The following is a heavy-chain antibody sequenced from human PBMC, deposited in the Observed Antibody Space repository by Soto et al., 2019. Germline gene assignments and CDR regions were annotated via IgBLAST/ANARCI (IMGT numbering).Heavy chain of an antibody. J-gene: IGHJ6*02. Sequence: QVQLQESGPGLVKPSETLSLTCTVSGGSISSYYWSWIRQPPGKGLEWIGYIYYSGSTNYNPSLKSRVTRSVDTSKNQFSLKVSSVAAADTAVYYCAATVVAATPYYYYGMDVWGQGTTVTVSS. V-gene: IGHV4-59*08. CDR1: GGSISSYY. CDR2: IYYSGST. D-gene: IGHD2-15*01. CDR3: AATVVAATPYYYYGMDV.